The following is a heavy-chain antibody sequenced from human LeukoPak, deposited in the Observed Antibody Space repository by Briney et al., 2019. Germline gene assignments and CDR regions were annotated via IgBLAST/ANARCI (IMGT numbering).Heavy chain of an antibody. J-gene: IGHJ6*04. CDR3: AELGITMIGGV. V-gene: IGHV3-48*03. Sequence: GGSLRLSCAASGFTLSSYEMNWVRQAPGKGLEWVSYFSSSGSTIYYADSVKGRFTISRDNAKNSLYLQMNSLRAEDTAVYYCAELGITMIGGVWGKGTTVTISS. CDR2: FSSSGSTI. D-gene: IGHD3-10*02. CDR1: GFTLSSYE.